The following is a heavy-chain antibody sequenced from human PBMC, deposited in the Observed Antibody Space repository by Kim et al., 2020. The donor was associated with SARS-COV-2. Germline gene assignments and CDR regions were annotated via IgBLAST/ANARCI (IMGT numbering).Heavy chain of an antibody. CDR3: KYDSCTSGNCYPHRY. CDR1: GFTFSNAW. Sequence: GGSLRLSCAASGFTFSNAWMSWVRQAPGKGLEWVGRIKSKADGGTTDYAAPVKGRFTISRDDSENTLYLQVNSLKTEDTAVYYCKYDSCTSGNCYPHRYWGQGTLVTVSS. V-gene: IGHV3-15*01. CDR2: IKSKADGGTT. D-gene: IGHD2-15*01. J-gene: IGHJ4*02.